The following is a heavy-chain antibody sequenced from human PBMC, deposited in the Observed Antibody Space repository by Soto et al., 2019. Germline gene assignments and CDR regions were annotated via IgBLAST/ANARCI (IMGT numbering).Heavy chain of an antibody. CDR3: ATYVPGVWLDSKFNHPVDF. V-gene: IGHV3-15*01. D-gene: IGHD6-6*01. Sequence: GGSLRLSCAASEFTLRVAWVAWVRQAPGKGLEWVGHVQSKADGGATDYAAPVKGRFTISRDDSANTVYMEMNSLKTEDTAVYFCATYVPGVWLDSKFNHPVDFWGAGILVTVCS. CDR1: EFTLRVAW. CDR2: VQSKADGGAT. J-gene: IGHJ4*02.